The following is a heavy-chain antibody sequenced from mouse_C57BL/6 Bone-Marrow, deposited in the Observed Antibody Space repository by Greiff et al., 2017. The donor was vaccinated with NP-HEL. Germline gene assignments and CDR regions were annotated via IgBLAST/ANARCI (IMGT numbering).Heavy chain of an antibody. V-gene: IGHV1-81*01. Sequence: LLESGAELARPGASVKLSCKASGYTFTSYGISWVKQRTGQGLEWIGEIYPRSGNTYYNEKFKGKATLTADKSSSTAYMELRSLTSEDSAVYFCARWGTVVANGYWGQGTTLTVSS. D-gene: IGHD1-1*01. J-gene: IGHJ2*01. CDR3: ARWGTVVANGY. CDR2: IYPRSGNT. CDR1: GYTFTSYG.